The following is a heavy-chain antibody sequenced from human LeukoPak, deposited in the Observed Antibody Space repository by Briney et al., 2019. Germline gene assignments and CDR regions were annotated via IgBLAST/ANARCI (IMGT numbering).Heavy chain of an antibody. Sequence: GGSLRLSCAASGFTFSSYSMNWVRQAPGKGLEWVSSISSSSSYIYYADSVKGRFTISRDNAKNSLYLQMNSLRAEDTAVYYCARFSSSGRSTNWGQGTLVTVSS. CDR2: ISSSSSYI. CDR1: GFTFSSYS. CDR3: ARFSSSGRSTN. D-gene: IGHD6-19*01. J-gene: IGHJ4*02. V-gene: IGHV3-21*01.